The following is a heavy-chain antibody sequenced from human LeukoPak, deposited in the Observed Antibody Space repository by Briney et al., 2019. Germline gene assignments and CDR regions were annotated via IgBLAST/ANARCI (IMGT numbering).Heavy chain of an antibody. CDR2: IYYSGST. J-gene: IGHJ6*02. CDR3: ARVLSGVPPGPYYYGMDV. CDR1: GGSISSGGYY. Sequence: SETLSLTCAVSGGSISSGGYYWSWIRQHPGKGLEWIGYIYYSGSTYYNPSLKSRVTISVDTSKNQFSLKLSSVTAADTAVYYCARVLSGVPPGPYYYGMDVWGQGTTVTVSS. V-gene: IGHV4-31*11. D-gene: IGHD1-14*01.